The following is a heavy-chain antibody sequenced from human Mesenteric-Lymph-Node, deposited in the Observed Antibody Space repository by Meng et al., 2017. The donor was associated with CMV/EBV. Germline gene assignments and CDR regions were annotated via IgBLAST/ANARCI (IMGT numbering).Heavy chain of an antibody. CDR2: MRLDQYNK. CDR1: GLAIRNNY. J-gene: IGHJ4*02. CDR3: ASDLTYQYIDY. D-gene: IGHD2-2*01. Sequence: GGSLRLSCVASGLAIRNNYMNWVRQAPGRGLEWVASMRLDQYNKYYVDSVKGRFTISRDSSKSTLYLQMNSLRAEDTAVYYCASDLTYQYIDYWGQGTLVTVSS. V-gene: IGHV3-30*02.